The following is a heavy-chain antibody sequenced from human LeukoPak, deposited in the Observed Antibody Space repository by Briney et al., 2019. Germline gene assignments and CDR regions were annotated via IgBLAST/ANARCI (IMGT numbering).Heavy chain of an antibody. CDR2: ISAYNGNT. V-gene: IGHV1-18*04. Sequence: GASVKVSCKASGYTFTSYGISWVRQAPGQGLEWMGWISAYNGNTNYAHTLQGRVTMTTDTSTSTAYMALRSLSSDDTAVYSCERDLEAGTTNFDYWGQGTLVTVSS. J-gene: IGHJ4*02. CDR1: GYTFTSYG. CDR3: ERDLEAGTTNFDY. D-gene: IGHD1-1*01.